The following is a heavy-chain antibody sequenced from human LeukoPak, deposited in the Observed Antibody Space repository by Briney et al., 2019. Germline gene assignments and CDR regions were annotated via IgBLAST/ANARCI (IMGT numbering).Heavy chain of an antibody. J-gene: IGHJ6*03. CDR2: IYPGDSDT. CDR1: GYSFTNYW. CDR3: ARVAPPPTDYYYYMDV. Sequence: GESLKISCKGSGYSFTNYWIGWVRQMPGKGLEWMGIIYPGDSDTRYSPSFQGQVTISADKSISTAYLQWSSLKASDTAMYYCARVAPPPTDYYYYMDVWGKGTTVTVSS. V-gene: IGHV5-51*01. D-gene: IGHD1-26*01.